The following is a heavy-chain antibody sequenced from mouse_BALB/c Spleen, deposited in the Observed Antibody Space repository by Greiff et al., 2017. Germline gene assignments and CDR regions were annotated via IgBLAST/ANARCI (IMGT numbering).Heavy chain of an antibody. CDR1: GFTFSSYA. CDR2: ISSGGST. V-gene: IGHV5-6-5*01. CDR3: ARVYYGYDGGYFDV. D-gene: IGHD2-2*01. Sequence: EVQLVESGGGLVKPGGSLKLSCAASGFTFSSYAMSWVRQTPEKRLEWVASISSGGSTYYPDSVKGRFTISRDNARNILYLQMSSLRSEDTAMYYCARVYYGYDGGYFDVWGAGTTVTVSS. J-gene: IGHJ1*01.